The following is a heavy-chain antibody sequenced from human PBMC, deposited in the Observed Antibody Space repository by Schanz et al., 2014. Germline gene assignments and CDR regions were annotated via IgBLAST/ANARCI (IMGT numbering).Heavy chain of an antibody. CDR1: EFTFSTDA. CDR3: AKSLESCPGGRCSRGYFDY. Sequence: DVHLLESGGGLVQPGGSLRLSCAASEFTFSTDAMSWVRQAPGKGLEWLSVISGSGGSTYYADSVKGRFTISRDNSKNTLYLQMSSLRAEDTAVYYCAKSLESCPGGRCSRGYFDYWGQGTLVTVSS. J-gene: IGHJ4*02. V-gene: IGHV3-23*01. CDR2: ISGSGGST. D-gene: IGHD2-8*02.